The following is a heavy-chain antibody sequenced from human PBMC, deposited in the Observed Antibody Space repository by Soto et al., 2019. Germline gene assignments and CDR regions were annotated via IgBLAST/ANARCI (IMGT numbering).Heavy chain of an antibody. CDR2: ITAGGYST. D-gene: IGHD6-13*01. CDR1: WFAFSSHA. V-gene: IGHV3-23*01. J-gene: IGHJ4*02. CDR3: ARDWWEEPAGKETVSQFDY. Sequence: GGSLRLSCAVSWFAFSSHAMSWVRQAPGKGLEWVSSITAGGYSTYYAGSVRGRFTISRDNSKNTIYLQMNSLRAEDTAVYYCARDWWEEPAGKETVSQFDYWGQGTLVTVS.